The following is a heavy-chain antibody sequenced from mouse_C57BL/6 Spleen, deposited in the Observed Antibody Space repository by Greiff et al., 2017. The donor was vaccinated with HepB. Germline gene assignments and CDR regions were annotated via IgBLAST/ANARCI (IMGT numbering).Heavy chain of an antibody. CDR2: IYPGDGDT. CDR3: ARSGGMVTYYFDY. Sequence: VKLMESGPELVKPGASVKISCKASGYAFSSSWMNWVKQRPGKGLEWIGRIYPGDGDTNYNGKFKGKATLTADKSSSTAYMQLSSLTSEDAAVYFCARSGGMVTYYFDYWGQGTTLTVSS. J-gene: IGHJ2*01. D-gene: IGHD2-2*01. CDR1: GYAFSSSW. V-gene: IGHV1-82*01.